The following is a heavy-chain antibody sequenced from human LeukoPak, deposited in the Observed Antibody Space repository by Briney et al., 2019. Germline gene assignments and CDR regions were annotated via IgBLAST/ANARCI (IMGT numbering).Heavy chain of an antibody. CDR1: GGSISSYY. CDR2: IYYSGST. D-gene: IGHD4-17*01. CDR3: ASSSDYGDFKAHSFDY. J-gene: IGHJ4*02. V-gene: IGHV4-59*01. Sequence: PSETLSLTCTVSGGSISSYYWSWIRQPPGKGLEWIGYIYYSGSTNYNLSLKSRVTISVDTSKNQFSLKLSSVTAADTAVYYCASSSDYGDFKAHSFDYWGQGTLVTVSS.